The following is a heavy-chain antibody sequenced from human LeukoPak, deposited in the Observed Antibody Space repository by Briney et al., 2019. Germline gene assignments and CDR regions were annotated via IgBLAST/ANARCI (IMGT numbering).Heavy chain of an antibody. J-gene: IGHJ6*04. D-gene: IGHD2-2*01. V-gene: IGHV3-33*01. CDR3: ARTPLGYCSSTSCYGAYGVDV. CDR2: IWYDGSNK. Sequence: GRSLRLSCAASGFTFSSYSMHWVRQAPGKGLEWVAVIWYDGSNKYYADSVKGRFTISRDNSKNTLYLQMNSLRAEDTAVYYCARTPLGYCSSTSCYGAYGVDVRGKGTTVTVSS. CDR1: GFTFSSYS.